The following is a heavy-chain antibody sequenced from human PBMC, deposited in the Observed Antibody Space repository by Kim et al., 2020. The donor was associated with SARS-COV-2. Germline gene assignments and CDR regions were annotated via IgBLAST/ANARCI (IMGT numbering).Heavy chain of an antibody. Sequence: GGSLRLSCAASGFTFSDYYMSWIRQAPGKGLEWVSYISSSGSTIYYADSVKGRFTISRDNAKNSLYLQMNSLRAEDTAVYYCARWRPGYYYYYYGMDVWGQGTTVTVSS. CDR2: ISSSGSTI. J-gene: IGHJ6*02. CDR1: GFTFSDYY. CDR3: ARWRPGYYYYYYGMDV. V-gene: IGHV3-11*01. D-gene: IGHD3-9*01.